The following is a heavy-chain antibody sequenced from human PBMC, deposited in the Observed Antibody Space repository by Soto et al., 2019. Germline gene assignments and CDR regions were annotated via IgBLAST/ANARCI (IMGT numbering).Heavy chain of an antibody. CDR1: GGSISSGGYY. CDR3: AFGGRDSYRHYYGMDV. V-gene: IGHV4-31*03. CDR2: IYYSGST. J-gene: IGHJ6*02. D-gene: IGHD3-16*01. Sequence: QVQLQESGPGLVKPSQTLSLTCTVSGGSISSGGYYWSWIRQHPGKGLEWIGYIYYSGSTYYNPSLKSRVTISVDTSKNQFSLKLSSVTAADTAVYYCAFGGRDSYRHYYGMDVWGQGTTVTVSS.